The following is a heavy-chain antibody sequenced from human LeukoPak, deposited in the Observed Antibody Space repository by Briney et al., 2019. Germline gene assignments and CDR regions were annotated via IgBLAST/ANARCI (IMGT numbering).Heavy chain of an antibody. CDR2: IRYDGSNK. Sequence: GGSLRLSCAASGFTFSSYGMHWVRQAPGKGLEWVAFIRYDGSNKYYADSVKGRFTISRDNSKNTLYLQMNSLRAEDTAVYYCAKDRSEYCTNGVCYTSIHYFDYWGQGTLVTVSS. D-gene: IGHD2-8*01. J-gene: IGHJ4*02. CDR1: GFTFSSYG. CDR3: AKDRSEYCTNGVCYTSIHYFDY. V-gene: IGHV3-30*02.